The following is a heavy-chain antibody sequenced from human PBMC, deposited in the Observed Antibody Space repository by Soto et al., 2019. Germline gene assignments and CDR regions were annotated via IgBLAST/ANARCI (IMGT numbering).Heavy chain of an antibody. J-gene: IGHJ4*02. Sequence: PGGSLRLSCAASGVTFSNHCMTRVRQTPGKGLEWVASVKQDGSEIYYGDSVKGRFTISRDNAKNSLFLQLNSLRAEDTAMYYCARDPGISSGWYYFDYWGQGTLVTVSS. CDR1: GVTFSNHC. V-gene: IGHV3-7*05. CDR3: ARDPGISSGWYYFDY. D-gene: IGHD6-19*01. CDR2: VKQDGSEI.